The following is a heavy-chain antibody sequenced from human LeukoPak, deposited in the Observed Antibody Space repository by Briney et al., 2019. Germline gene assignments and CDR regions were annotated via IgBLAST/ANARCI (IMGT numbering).Heavy chain of an antibody. Sequence: ASVKVSCKASGYTFTDYYMHWVRQAPGQGLEWMGWINPNSRSTDSAQKFQGRFSMTRDTSISTAYMGLSRLRSDDTAVYYCARRAREYSHDAFDIWGQGTMVTVSS. CDR2: INPNSRST. CDR1: GYTFTDYY. CDR3: ARRAREYSHDAFDI. D-gene: IGHD5-18*01. V-gene: IGHV1-2*02. J-gene: IGHJ3*02.